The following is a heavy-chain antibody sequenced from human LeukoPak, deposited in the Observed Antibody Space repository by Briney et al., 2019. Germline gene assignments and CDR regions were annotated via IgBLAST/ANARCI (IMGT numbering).Heavy chain of an antibody. CDR3: AKMGYYDSSGYYDY. CDR2: ISYDGSNK. D-gene: IGHD3-22*01. J-gene: IGHJ4*02. Sequence: GRSLRLSCAASGFTFSSYAMHWVRQAPGKGLEWVAVISYDGSNKYYADSVKGRFTISRDNSKNTLYLQMNSLRAEDTAVYYCAKMGYYDSSGYYDYWGQGTLVTVSS. V-gene: IGHV3-30-3*02. CDR1: GFTFSSYA.